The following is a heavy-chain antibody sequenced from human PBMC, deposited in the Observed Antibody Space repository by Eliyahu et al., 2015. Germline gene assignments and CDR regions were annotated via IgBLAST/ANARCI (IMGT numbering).Heavy chain of an antibody. Sequence: QVHLQESGPGLVKASETLSLTCSVAGYSIXXGXYWGWVRQXPGRGLQWVAMVYHAGNTYSNPSLKSRVATAVDTASNQFSLSLASVTAADTGLYYCARITAVNGAVNLWGQGTLVTV. D-gene: IGHD2-8*01. CDR2: VYHAGNT. CDR3: ARITAVNGAVNL. CDR1: GYSIXXGXY. J-gene: IGHJ4*02. V-gene: IGHV4-38-2*01.